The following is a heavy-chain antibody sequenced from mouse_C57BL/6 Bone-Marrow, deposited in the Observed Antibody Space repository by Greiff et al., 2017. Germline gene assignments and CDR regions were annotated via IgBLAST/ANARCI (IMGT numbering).Heavy chain of an antibody. J-gene: IGHJ4*01. D-gene: IGHD1-1*01. V-gene: IGHV5-6*01. CDR3: ERDHYCGSSRYAMDY. CDR1: GFTFSSYG. Sequence: DVQLVESGGDLVKPGGSLKLSCAASGFTFSSYGMSWVRQTPDKRLEWVATISSGGSYTYYPDSVKGRFTISRDNAKNTLYLQMSSLKSEDTAMYYCERDHYCGSSRYAMDYWGQGTSVTVSS. CDR2: ISSGGSYT.